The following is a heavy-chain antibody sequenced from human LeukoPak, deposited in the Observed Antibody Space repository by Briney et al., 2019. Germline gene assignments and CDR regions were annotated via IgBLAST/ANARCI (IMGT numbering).Heavy chain of an antibody. Sequence: GGSLRLSCAASGFTFSSYWMGWVRQAPGKGLEWVANIKQDGSEKYYVDSVKGRFTISRDNAKNSLYLQMNSLRAEDTAVYYCARVGDYYGSGSYYTPFDYWGQGTLVTVSS. J-gene: IGHJ4*02. CDR3: ARVGDYYGSGSYYTPFDY. D-gene: IGHD3-10*01. CDR2: IKQDGSEK. V-gene: IGHV3-7*03. CDR1: GFTFSSYW.